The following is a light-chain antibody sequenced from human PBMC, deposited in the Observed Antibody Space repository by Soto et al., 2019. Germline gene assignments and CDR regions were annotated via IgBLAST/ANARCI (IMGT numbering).Light chain of an antibody. CDR2: EAS. CDR1: QSIRRW. V-gene: IGKV1-5*03. J-gene: IGKJ4*01. Sequence: DIQMTQSPSTLSASVGDRVTITCRASQSIRRWLAWYQQKPGKAPKLLIYEASNLQSGVPSRFSGTGSGTEFTLTISSLQPDDFGSYYCQHYLIYPLTVGGGTKVDFK. CDR3: QHYLIYPLT.